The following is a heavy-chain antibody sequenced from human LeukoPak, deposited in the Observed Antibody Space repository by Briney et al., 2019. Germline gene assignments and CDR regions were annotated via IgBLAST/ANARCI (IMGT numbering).Heavy chain of an antibody. J-gene: IGHJ3*02. V-gene: IGHV1-69*13. CDR3: SLLNSSGYYLHDAFDI. Sequence: ASVKVSCKASGGTFSSYAISWVRQAPGQGLEWMGGIIPIFGTANYARKFQGRVTITADESTSTAYLELSSLRSEDTAVYYCSLLNSSGYYLHDAFDIWGQGTMVTVSS. CDR2: IIPIFGTA. D-gene: IGHD3-22*01. CDR1: GGTFSSYA.